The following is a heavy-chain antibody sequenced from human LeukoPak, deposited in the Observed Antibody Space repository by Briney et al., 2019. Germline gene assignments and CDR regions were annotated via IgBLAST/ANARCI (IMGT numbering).Heavy chain of an antibody. V-gene: IGHV3-66*01. CDR1: GFTVSSNY. J-gene: IGHJ4*02. CDR2: IYSGGST. Sequence: GGSLRLSCAASGFTVSSNYMSWVRQAPGKGLEWVSVIYSGGSTYYADSVKGRFTISRDNSKNTLYLQMNSLRAKDTAVYYCARSSSSNWNFDYWGQGTLVTVSS. CDR3: ARSSSSNWNFDY. D-gene: IGHD6-13*01.